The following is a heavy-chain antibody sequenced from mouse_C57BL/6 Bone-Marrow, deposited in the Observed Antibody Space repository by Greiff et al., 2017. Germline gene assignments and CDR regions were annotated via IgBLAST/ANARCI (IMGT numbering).Heavy chain of an antibody. D-gene: IGHD2-5*01. J-gene: IGHJ2*01. Sequence: VKLMESGAELVKPGASVKLPCKASGYTFTEYTIHWVKQRSGQGLEWIGWFYPGSGSIKYNEKFKDKATLTADKSSSTVYMELSRLTSEDSAVYFCARHEYSTYYFDYWGQGTTLTVSS. CDR1: GYTFTEYT. V-gene: IGHV1-62-2*01. CDR2: FYPGSGSI. CDR3: ARHEYSTYYFDY.